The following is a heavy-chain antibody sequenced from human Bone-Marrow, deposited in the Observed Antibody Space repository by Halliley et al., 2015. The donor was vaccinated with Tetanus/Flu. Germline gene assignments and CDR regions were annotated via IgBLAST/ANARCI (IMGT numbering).Heavy chain of an antibody. V-gene: IGHV4-31*01. Sequence: LVWIGPAYYRGSSYYTPSLRIPPTISIDTSKSQFSQSLSSVTAADTATYYCASSTTADRAFFDFWGQGILVTVSS. CDR2: AYYRGSS. D-gene: IGHD3-16*02. CDR3: ASSTTADRAFFDF. J-gene: IGHJ4*02.